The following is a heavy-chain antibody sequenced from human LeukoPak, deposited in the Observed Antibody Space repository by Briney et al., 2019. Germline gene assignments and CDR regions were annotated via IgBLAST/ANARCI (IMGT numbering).Heavy chain of an antibody. CDR2: INHIGST. Sequence: PSETLSLTCAVYGGSFSGYYWSWIRQSPGKGLEWIGEINHIGSTKYNTSLKSRVSISIDTSKNQFSLKLHSVTAADTAVYYCGRLRNIKWGVDYWGQGTLVTVSS. V-gene: IGHV4-34*01. J-gene: IGHJ4*02. D-gene: IGHD7-27*01. CDR1: GGSFSGYY. CDR3: GRLRNIKWGVDY.